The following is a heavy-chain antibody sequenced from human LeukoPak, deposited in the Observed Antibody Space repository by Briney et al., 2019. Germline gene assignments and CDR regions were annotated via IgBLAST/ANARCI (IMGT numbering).Heavy chain of an antibody. CDR3: ARYGGSGTYFFDY. V-gene: IGHV4-30-2*01. J-gene: IGHJ4*02. Sequence: SETLSLTCTVSGGSVSSGGYSWSWIRQPPGKGLEWIGYIYDSGSTYYNPSLKSRVTISLDRSKNQFSLKLTSVTAADTAVYYCARYGGSGTYFFDYWGQGTLVTVSS. CDR2: IYDSGST. D-gene: IGHD3-10*01. CDR1: GGSVSSGGYS.